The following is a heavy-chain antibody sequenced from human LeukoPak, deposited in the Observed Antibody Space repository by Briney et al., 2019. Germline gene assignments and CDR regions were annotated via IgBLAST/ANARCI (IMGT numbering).Heavy chain of an antibody. CDR3: ARDRITIFGGGEGFDP. Sequence: GRSLRLSCAASGFTFSRHGMHWVRQAPGKGLEWVAHVWFDGTNKYYADSVKGRFTISRDNSKNTLYLQMNSLRAEDTAVYYCARDRITIFGGGEGFDPWGQGTLVTVSS. J-gene: IGHJ5*02. V-gene: IGHV3-33*01. CDR1: GFTFSRHG. CDR2: VWFDGTNK. D-gene: IGHD3-3*01.